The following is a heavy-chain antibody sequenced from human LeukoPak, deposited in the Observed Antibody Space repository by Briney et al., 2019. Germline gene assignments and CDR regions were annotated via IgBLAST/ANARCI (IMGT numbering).Heavy chain of an antibody. CDR3: ARDVTMDIGGSDC. CDR1: GFSFSIYA. V-gene: IGHV3-23*01. J-gene: IGHJ4*02. Sequence: GGSLRLSCAASGFSFSIYAMTWLRQGPGKGLEWVSTTTDSGWSTHYTDAVKGRFTMSRDNSKNTLYLQLNSLRAEDTAVYYCARDVTMDIGGSDCWGPGTLVTVSS. CDR2: TTDSGWST. D-gene: IGHD2-2*03.